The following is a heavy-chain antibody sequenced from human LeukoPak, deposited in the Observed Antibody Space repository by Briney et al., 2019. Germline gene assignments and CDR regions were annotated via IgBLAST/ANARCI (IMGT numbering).Heavy chain of an antibody. D-gene: IGHD6-19*01. Sequence: GGSLRLSCAASGFTFDDYAMHWVRQAPGKGLEWVSGISWNSGSIGYADSVKGRFTISRDNAKNSLYLQMNSLRAEDTALYYCAKSSGWHLDSNNYFDYWGQGTLVTVSS. J-gene: IGHJ4*02. CDR1: GFTFDDYA. CDR2: ISWNSGSI. CDR3: AKSSGWHLDSNNYFDY. V-gene: IGHV3-9*01.